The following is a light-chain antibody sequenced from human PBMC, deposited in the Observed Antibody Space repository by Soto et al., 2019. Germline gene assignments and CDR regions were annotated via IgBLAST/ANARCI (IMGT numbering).Light chain of an antibody. CDR2: EDN. Sequence: NFMLTQPHSVSESPGKTVIISCTRSSGSIASNYVQWYQQRPGSSPTTVIYEDNQRPSGVPDRFSGSIDSSSISASLTISGLETEDEGDYYCQSYDATNQVFGGGTKLTVL. J-gene: IGLJ3*02. CDR1: SGSIASNY. CDR3: QSYDATNQV. V-gene: IGLV6-57*01.